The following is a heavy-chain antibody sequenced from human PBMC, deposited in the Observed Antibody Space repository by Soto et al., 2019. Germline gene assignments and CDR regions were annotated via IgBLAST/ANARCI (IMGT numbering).Heavy chain of an antibody. J-gene: IGHJ4*02. Sequence: SETLSLTCTVSGGSISSSSYYWGWIHQPPGKGLEWIGSIDYSGSTNYNPSLKSRVTISVDTSKNQFSLKLSSVTAADTAVYYCARSRYFDWLLSDWGQGILVTVSS. V-gene: IGHV4-39*07. CDR3: ARSRYFDWLLSD. CDR1: GGSISSSSYY. D-gene: IGHD3-9*01. CDR2: IDYSGST.